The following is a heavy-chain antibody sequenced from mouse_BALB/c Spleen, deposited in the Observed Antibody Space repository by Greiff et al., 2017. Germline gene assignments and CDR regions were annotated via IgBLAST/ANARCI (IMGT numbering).Heavy chain of an antibody. Sequence: QVQLQQSGPELVKPGASVKISCKASGYAFSSSWMNWVKQRPGQGLEWIGRIYPGDGDTNYNGKFKGKATLTADKSSSTAYMQLSSLTSVDSAVYFCARGSDAMDYWGQGTSVTVSS. J-gene: IGHJ4*01. CDR1: GYAFSSSW. V-gene: IGHV1-82*01. CDR2: IYPGDGDT. CDR3: ARGSDAMDY. D-gene: IGHD3-1*01.